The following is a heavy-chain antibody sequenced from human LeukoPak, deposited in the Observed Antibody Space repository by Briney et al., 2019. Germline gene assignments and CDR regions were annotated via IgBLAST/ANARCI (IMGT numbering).Heavy chain of an antibody. V-gene: IGHV3-21*01. CDR2: ISSSSGSI. J-gene: IGHJ4*02. D-gene: IGHD3-22*01. CDR1: GFSFSVYS. Sequence: GSLRLSCAASGFSFSVYSMNWVRPAPGKGLEWVSSISSSSGSIYYADSVKGRFTISRDNAKNSLYLQMNSLRAEDTAVYYCARDTYDSSGYYYQDYWGQGTLVTVSS. CDR3: ARDTYDSSGYYYQDY.